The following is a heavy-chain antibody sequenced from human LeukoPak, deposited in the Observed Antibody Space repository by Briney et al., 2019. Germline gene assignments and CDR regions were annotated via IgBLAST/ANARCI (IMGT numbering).Heavy chain of an antibody. D-gene: IGHD4-17*01. CDR1: GFTFSSYW. V-gene: IGHV3-74*01. Sequence: GGSLRLSCAAAGFTFSSYWMHWVRQAPGKGLVWVSGINSDGSSTSYADSVKGRFTISRDNAKNRLYLQMNSLRAEDTAVYYCAKEDGDALGYWGQGTLVTVSS. CDR3: AKEDGDALGY. J-gene: IGHJ4*02. CDR2: INSDGSST.